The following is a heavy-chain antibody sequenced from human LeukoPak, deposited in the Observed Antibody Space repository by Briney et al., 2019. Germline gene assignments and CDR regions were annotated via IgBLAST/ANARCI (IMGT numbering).Heavy chain of an antibody. CDR3: ARGRSAAGNFDY. J-gene: IGHJ4*02. V-gene: IGHV4-31*03. CDR2: IYYSGST. CDR1: GGSISSGGYY. Sequence: PSETLSLTCTVSGGSISSGGYYWSWIRHQPGKGLEWIGYIYYSGSTDYNPSLKSRLAISVDTSKNQFSLKVTSVTAADTAVYYCARGRSAAGNFDYWGQGTLVTVSS. D-gene: IGHD6-13*01.